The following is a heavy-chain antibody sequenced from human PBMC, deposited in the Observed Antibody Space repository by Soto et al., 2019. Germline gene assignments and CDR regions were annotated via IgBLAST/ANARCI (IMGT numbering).Heavy chain of an antibody. J-gene: IGHJ6*02. CDR1: GYTFTNYG. V-gene: IGHV1-18*04. CDR3: ARAGSSLGYAMDV. CDR2: ISPHNGNP. Sequence: ASVKVSCKASGYTFTNYGIGWVRQAPGKGLEWMGSISPHNGNPHYAQKFQGRVTMTTDTSTSTAYMELRSLRSDDPGVYYCARAGSSLGYAMDVWGRGTTVTVSS. D-gene: IGHD3-10*01.